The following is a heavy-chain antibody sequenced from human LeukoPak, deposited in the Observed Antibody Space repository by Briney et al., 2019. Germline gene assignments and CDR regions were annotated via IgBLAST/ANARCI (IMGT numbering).Heavy chain of an antibody. CDR3: ARGTGVKNY. CDR1: GGSFSGYY. CDR2: INHSGST. Sequence: RASETLSLTCAVYGGSFSGYYWSWIRQPPGKGLEWIGEINHSGSTNYNPSLKSRVTISVDTSKNQFSLKLSSVTAADTAVYYCARGTGVKNYWGQGTLVTVSS. D-gene: IGHD3-10*01. J-gene: IGHJ4*02. V-gene: IGHV4-34*01.